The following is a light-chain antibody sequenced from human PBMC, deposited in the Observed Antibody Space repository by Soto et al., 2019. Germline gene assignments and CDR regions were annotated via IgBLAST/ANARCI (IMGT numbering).Light chain of an antibody. CDR3: QQYNSYWYT. J-gene: IGKJ2*01. CDR1: QSISSW. Sequence: DIQMTQSPSTLSASVGDRVTITCRASQSISSWLAWYQQKPGKAPKLLIYKASSLESGVPSRFSGSGSGTEFTLTISRLHPDDYATYYCQQYNSYWYTFGQGTKLEIK. V-gene: IGKV1-5*03. CDR2: KAS.